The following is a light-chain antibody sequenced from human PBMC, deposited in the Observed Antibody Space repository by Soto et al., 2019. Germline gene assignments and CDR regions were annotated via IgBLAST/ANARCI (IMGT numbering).Light chain of an antibody. CDR2: GAS. CDR3: QQYGSSPTLT. CDR1: QSVSSSY. V-gene: IGKV3-20*01. Sequence: EIVLTQSPGTLSLSPGERATLSCRASQSVSSSYLAWYQQKPGQAPRLLIYGASSRATGIPDRFSGSGSGTDFTLTISRLEPEDFAVYYCQQYGSSPTLTFVGGTKVEIK. J-gene: IGKJ4*01.